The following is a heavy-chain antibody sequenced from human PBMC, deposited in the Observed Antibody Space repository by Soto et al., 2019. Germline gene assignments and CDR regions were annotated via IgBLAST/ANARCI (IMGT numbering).Heavy chain of an antibody. Sequence: EVQLVESGGGLVQPGGSLRLSCAASGFTFSSYAMHWVRQAPGKGLEYVSVISGNGDSTYYANSVKGRFTISRDNSKNMLYLQMGSLRAEDMDVYYCARRGYGLYVDYWGQGTLVTVSS. J-gene: IGHJ4*02. V-gene: IGHV3-64*01. CDR3: ARRGYGLYVDY. CDR2: ISGNGDST. CDR1: GFTFSSYA. D-gene: IGHD3-10*01.